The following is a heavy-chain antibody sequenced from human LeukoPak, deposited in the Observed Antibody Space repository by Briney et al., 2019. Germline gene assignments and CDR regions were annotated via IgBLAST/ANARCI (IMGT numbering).Heavy chain of an antibody. J-gene: IGHJ4*02. CDR2: IYYSGST. CDR1: GGSISSYY. CDR3: AREAWELLFDY. V-gene: IGHV4-59*01. D-gene: IGHD1-26*01. Sequence: SETLSLTCTVSGGSISSYYWSWIRQPPGKGLEWIGYIYYSGSTNYNPSLKSRATISVDTSKNQFSLKLSSVTAADTAVYYCAREAWELLFDYWGQGTLVTVSS.